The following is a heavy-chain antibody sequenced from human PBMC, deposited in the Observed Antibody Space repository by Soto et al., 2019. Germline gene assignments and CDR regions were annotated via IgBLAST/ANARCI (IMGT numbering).Heavy chain of an antibody. CDR3: ARFKQTRVVVVAAEGVAAFDI. V-gene: IGHV4-59*08. D-gene: IGHD2-15*01. CDR2: IYYSGST. Sequence: PSETLSLTCTVSGGSISSYYWSWIRQPPGKGLEWIGYIYYSGSTNYNPSLKSRVTISVDTSKNQFSLKLSSVTAADTAVYYCARFKQTRVVVVAAEGVAAFDIWGQGTMVT. CDR1: GGSISSYY. J-gene: IGHJ3*02.